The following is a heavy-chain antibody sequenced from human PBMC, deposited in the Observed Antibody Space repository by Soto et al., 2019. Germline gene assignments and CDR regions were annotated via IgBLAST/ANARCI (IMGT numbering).Heavy chain of an antibody. CDR2: ISYSGST. CDR3: ARLVAARRGRDV. Sequence: SETLSLTCTVSGGSISSYYWSWIRQPPGKGLEWIGYISYSGSTNYNPSLPSRVTISVXXXXXXFXLXLXXXTAAXTAVYYCARLVAARRGRDVWGQGTTVTISS. V-gene: IGHV4-59*01. D-gene: IGHD1-26*01. CDR1: GGSISSYY. J-gene: IGHJ6*01.